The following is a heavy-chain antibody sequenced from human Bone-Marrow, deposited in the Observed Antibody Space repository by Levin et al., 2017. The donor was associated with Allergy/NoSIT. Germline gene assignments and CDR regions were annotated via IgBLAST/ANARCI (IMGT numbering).Heavy chain of an antibody. V-gene: IGHV1-69*01. CDR1: GGTFRKYA. J-gene: IGHJ6*02. D-gene: IGHD3-9*01. Sequence: PGGSLRLSCKASGGTFRKYALNWVRQAPGQGLEWMGGIIPIFGTANYAQRFRGRVTITADESTSTAYMELSSLRSEDTAVYYCARRGQSTDWIWDYYYGMDVWGQGTAVTVAS. CDR3: ARRGQSTDWIWDYYYGMDV. CDR2: IIPIFGTA.